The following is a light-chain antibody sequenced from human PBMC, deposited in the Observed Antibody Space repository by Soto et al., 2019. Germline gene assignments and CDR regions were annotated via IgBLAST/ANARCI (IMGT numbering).Light chain of an antibody. V-gene: IGKV1-39*01. Sequence: DVQMTQSPSSVSASIGDTVTITCRASQDTNVYLNWYQQKPGEVPKLLIYSASTLHSGVPSRFTGSGAETDFTLTITSLQPEDFATYYCQHGYVAPYSFGQGTKV. CDR3: QHGYVAPYS. CDR2: SAS. J-gene: IGKJ2*03. CDR1: QDTNVY.